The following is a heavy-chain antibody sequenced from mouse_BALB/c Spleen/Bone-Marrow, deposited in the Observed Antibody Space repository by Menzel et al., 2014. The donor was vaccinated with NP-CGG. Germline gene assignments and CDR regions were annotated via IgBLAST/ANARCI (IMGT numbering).Heavy chain of an antibody. J-gene: IGHJ2*01. V-gene: IGHV5-6-5*01. Sequence: EVHLVESGGGLVKPGGSLKLSCAASGFTFSSYAMSWVRQTPEKRLEWVASISSGGSTYYPDSVKGRFTISRDNARNILYLQMSGLRSEDTAMYYCARGIDYWGQGTTLTVSS. CDR3: ARGIDY. CDR1: GFTFSSYA. CDR2: ISSGGST.